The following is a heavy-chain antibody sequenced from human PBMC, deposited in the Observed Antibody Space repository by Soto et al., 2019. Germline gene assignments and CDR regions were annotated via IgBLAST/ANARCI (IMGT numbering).Heavy chain of an antibody. J-gene: IGHJ4*02. CDR2: ISPKNGDT. Sequence: ASVKVSCKGSGYTFSDYCVSWVLQAPGQGLEWMGWISPKNGDTNYAQKFRGRVTMTADTVTSTVYLDLRSLKSDDTAVYYCARDTYYYDTNGYYYFDYWGRGTLVTVSS. CDR3: ARDTYYYDTNGYYYFDY. D-gene: IGHD3-22*01. V-gene: IGHV1-18*01. CDR1: GYTFSDYC.